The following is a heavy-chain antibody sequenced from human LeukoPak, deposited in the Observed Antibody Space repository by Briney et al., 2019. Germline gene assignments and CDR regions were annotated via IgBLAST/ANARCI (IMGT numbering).Heavy chain of an antibody. J-gene: IGHJ4*02. CDR2: IWYDGSNK. V-gene: IGHV3-33*01. CDR1: GFTFSSYG. Sequence: PGGSLRLSCAASGFTFSSYGVHWVRQAPGKGLEWVAVIWYDGSNKYYADSVKGRFTISRDNSKNTLYLQMNSLRAEDTAVYYCARGGIAAAGTFDYWGQGTLVTVSS. CDR3: ARGGIAAAGTFDY. D-gene: IGHD6-13*01.